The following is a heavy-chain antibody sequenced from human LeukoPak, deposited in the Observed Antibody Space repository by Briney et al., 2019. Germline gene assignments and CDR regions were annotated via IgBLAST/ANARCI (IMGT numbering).Heavy chain of an antibody. V-gene: IGHV3-74*01. CDR3: VRAASGFDP. J-gene: IGHJ5*02. Sequence: GGSLRLSCAASAFSISSNWMHWVRQAPGKGLVWVSRINSDGSSTSYADSVKGRFSISRDNAKNTLYLQMNSLRAEDTAVYYCVRAASGFDPWGQGTLVTVSS. CDR1: AFSISSNW. CDR2: INSDGSST. D-gene: IGHD6-13*01.